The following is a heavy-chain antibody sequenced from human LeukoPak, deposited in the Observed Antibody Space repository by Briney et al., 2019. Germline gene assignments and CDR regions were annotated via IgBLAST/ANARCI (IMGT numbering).Heavy chain of an antibody. V-gene: IGHV3-30*04. D-gene: IGHD2-2*01. Sequence: PGGSLRLSCAASGFTFSSYAMHWVRQAPGKGLEWVAVISYDGSNKYYADSVKGRFTISRDNSKNTLYLQMNSLRAEDTAVYYCARDKLSSTGQYFQHWGQGTLVTVSS. J-gene: IGHJ1*01. CDR3: ARDKLSSTGQYFQH. CDR2: ISYDGSNK. CDR1: GFTFSSYA.